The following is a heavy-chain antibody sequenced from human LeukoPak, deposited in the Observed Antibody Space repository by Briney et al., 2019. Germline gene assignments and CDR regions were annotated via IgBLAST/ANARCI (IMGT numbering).Heavy chain of an antibody. CDR1: GYTFTSYA. D-gene: IGHD3-10*01. CDR2: INTNTGNP. V-gene: IGHV7-4-1*02. J-gene: IGHJ4*02. Sequence: GASVKVSCKASGYTFTSYAMNWVRQAPGQGLEWMGWINTNTGNPTYAQGFTGRFVFSLDTSVSTAYLQISSLKAEDTAVYYCATEASSTMVRGVWPWHWGQGTLVTVSS. CDR3: ATEASSTMVRGVWPWH.